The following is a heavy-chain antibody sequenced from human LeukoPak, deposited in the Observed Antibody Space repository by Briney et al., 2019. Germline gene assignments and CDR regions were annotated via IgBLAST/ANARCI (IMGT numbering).Heavy chain of an antibody. CDR1: GYTFNSYG. CDR2: ISAYNGHT. D-gene: IGHD2-2*01. Sequence: ASVKVSCKASGYTFNSYGISWVRQAPGQGLEWMGWISAYNGHTNYAQKFQGRVTMTTDTSTSTAYMDLRSLRSDDTAVYYCARAKGCSSTSCYLSVDYYYYYMDVWGKGTTVTVSS. J-gene: IGHJ6*03. V-gene: IGHV1-18*01. CDR3: ARAKGCSSTSCYLSVDYYYYYMDV.